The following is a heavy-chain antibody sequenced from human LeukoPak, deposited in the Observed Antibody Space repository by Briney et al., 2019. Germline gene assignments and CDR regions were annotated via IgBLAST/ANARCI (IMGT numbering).Heavy chain of an antibody. Sequence: HWASVKVSCKASGGTFSSYAISWVRQAPGQGLEWMGGIIPIFGTANYAQKFQGRVTITTDESTSTAYMELSSLRSEDTAVYYCARGRGGAARGYYYYYMDVWGKGTTVTVSS. CDR1: GGTFSSYA. CDR2: IIPIFGTA. D-gene: IGHD6-6*01. CDR3: ARGRGGAARGYYYYYMDV. V-gene: IGHV1-69*05. J-gene: IGHJ6*03.